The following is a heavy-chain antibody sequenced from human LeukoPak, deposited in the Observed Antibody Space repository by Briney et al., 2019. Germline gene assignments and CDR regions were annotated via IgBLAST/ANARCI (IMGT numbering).Heavy chain of an antibody. CDR2: IYHSGST. D-gene: IGHD6-19*01. J-gene: IGHJ4*02. CDR1: GYSISSGYY. Sequence: SETLSLTCTVSGYSISSGYYWGWIRQPPGKGLEWIGTIYHSGSTYYNPSLKSRVTISLDTSKNQFSLKLSSVTAADTAVYYCARARYSSSFIDYWGQGTLVTVSS. CDR3: ARARYSSSFIDY. V-gene: IGHV4-38-2*02.